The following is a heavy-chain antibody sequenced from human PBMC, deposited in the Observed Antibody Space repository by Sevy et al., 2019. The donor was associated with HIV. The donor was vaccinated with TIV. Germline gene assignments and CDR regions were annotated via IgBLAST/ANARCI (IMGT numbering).Heavy chain of an antibody. D-gene: IGHD3-22*01. CDR2: ISGSGGST. V-gene: IGHV3-23*01. CDR1: GFTFSSYA. J-gene: IGHJ4*02. CDR3: AKVAYYYDSSGREDEFDY. Sequence: GGSLRLSCAASGFTFSSYAMSWVRQAPGKGLGWVSAISGSGGSTYYADSVKGWFTTSRDNSKNTLYLQMNGLRAEDTAVYYGAKVAYYYDSSGREDEFDYWGQGTLVTVSS.